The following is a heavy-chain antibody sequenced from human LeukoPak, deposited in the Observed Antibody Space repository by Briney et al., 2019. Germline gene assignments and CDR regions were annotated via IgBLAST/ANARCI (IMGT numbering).Heavy chain of an antibody. CDR1: GFTFSSYA. D-gene: IGHD3-22*01. Sequence: GGSLRLSXAASGFTFSSYAMSWVRQAPGKGLEWVSAISGSGGSTYYADSVKGRFTISRDNSKNTLYLQMNSLRAEDTAVYYCARVGDYYDSSGYYPTDAFDIWGQGTMVTVSS. CDR2: ISGSGGST. CDR3: ARVGDYYDSSGYYPTDAFDI. V-gene: IGHV3-23*01. J-gene: IGHJ3*02.